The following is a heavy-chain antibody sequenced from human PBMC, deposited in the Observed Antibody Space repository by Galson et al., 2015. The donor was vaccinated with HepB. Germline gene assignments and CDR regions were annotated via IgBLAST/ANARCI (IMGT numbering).Heavy chain of an antibody. V-gene: IGHV1-18*01. CDR3: ARGGMATIGGPTFDY. D-gene: IGHD5-24*01. Sequence: SVKVSCKAYRYTFTKFSISWVRQAPGQGLEWMGWINPSNGNTNYAQKFQGRVIMTTDTSTSTTYMELRRLRSDDTAVYYCARGGMATIGGPTFDYWGQGTLVTVSS. CDR1: RYTFTKFS. CDR2: INPSNGNT. J-gene: IGHJ4*02.